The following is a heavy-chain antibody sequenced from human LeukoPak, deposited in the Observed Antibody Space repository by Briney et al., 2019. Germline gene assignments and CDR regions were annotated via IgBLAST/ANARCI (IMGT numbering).Heavy chain of an antibody. CDR1: GGSISRHY. J-gene: IGHJ4*02. D-gene: IGHD6-19*01. V-gene: IGHV4-4*07. Sequence: SETLSLTCTVSGGSISRHYWSWIRQPAGKGLEWIGRIYSSGNTNYNPSLNSRVTMSVDTSKNQFSLKLTSVTAADTAVYYCARVLTAVAGPYYFDSWGQGTLVTVSS. CDR2: IYSSGNT. CDR3: ARVLTAVAGPYYFDS.